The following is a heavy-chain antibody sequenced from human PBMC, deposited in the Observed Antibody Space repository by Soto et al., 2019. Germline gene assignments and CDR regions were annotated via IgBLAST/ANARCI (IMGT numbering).Heavy chain of an antibody. V-gene: IGHV3-33*01. CDR3: ARDPRPIGYCRGGSCYPDF. CDR2: IWNDGNDK. D-gene: IGHD2-15*01. J-gene: IGHJ4*02. Sequence: QVQLVESGGGVVQPGRPLRPSCAASGLTFSNFGMNWFRQAHGTGLEWLAVIWNDGNDKYYENSVKGRFTISRDNSKNTMYMQLSSLRAEDTAVYYCARDPRPIGYCRGGSCYPDFWGQGTLVTVSS. CDR1: GLTFSNFG.